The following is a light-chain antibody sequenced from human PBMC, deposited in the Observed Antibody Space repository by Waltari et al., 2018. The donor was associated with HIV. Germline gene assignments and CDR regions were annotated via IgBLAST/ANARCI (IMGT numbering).Light chain of an antibody. J-gene: IGKJ5*01. CDR3: QQYNDWLLVT. CDR1: QSVSNN. Sequence: EIVLTQSPATLSVSPGQRANLSCRASQSVSNNLAWYQQKPGQSPRLLIYGASARATGIPARFSGSGSGTEFTLTVSSLQSEDFAVYYCQQYNDWLLVTFGQGTRLEIE. V-gene: IGKV3-15*01. CDR2: GAS.